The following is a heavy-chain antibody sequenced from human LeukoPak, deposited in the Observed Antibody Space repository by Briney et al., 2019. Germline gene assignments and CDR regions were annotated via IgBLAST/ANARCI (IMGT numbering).Heavy chain of an antibody. J-gene: IGHJ5*02. Sequence: PSETLSLTCTVSGGSISSSSYYWGWIRQPPGKGLEWIGNIYYSGSTYYNPSLKSRVTISVDTSKNQFFLKLSSVTAADTAVYYCVRGQYSGYENWFDPWGQGTLVTVSS. D-gene: IGHD5-12*01. CDR1: GGSISSSSYY. CDR3: VRGQYSGYENWFDP. CDR2: IYYSGST. V-gene: IGHV4-39*07.